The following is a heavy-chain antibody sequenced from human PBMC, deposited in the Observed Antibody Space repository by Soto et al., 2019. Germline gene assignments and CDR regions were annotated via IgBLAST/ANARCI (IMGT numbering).Heavy chain of an antibody. V-gene: IGHV4-34*01. Sequence: SETLSLTCAVYGGSFSGYYWSWIRQPPGKGLEWIGEINHSGSTNYNPSLKSRVTISVDTSKNQFSLKLSSVTAADTAVYYCARLRIAARPYNWFDPWGQGTLVTVSS. CDR3: ARLRIAARPYNWFDP. CDR2: INHSGST. J-gene: IGHJ5*02. CDR1: GGSFSGYY. D-gene: IGHD6-6*01.